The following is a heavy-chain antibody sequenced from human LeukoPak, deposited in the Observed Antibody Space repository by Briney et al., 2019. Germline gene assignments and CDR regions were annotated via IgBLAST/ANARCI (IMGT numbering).Heavy chain of an antibody. V-gene: IGHV1-8*01. CDR2: MNLNSGNT. Sequence: ASVTVSCKASGYTFTSYDINWVRQATGQGLEWKGWMNLNSGNTGYAQKFQGRVTMTRNTSISTAYLELSRLRSEATAVYYCARAATMVRGVIRYYYYYGMDVWGQGTTVTVSS. CDR3: ARAATMVRGVIRYYYYYGMDV. D-gene: IGHD3-10*01. CDR1: GYTFTSYD. J-gene: IGHJ6*02.